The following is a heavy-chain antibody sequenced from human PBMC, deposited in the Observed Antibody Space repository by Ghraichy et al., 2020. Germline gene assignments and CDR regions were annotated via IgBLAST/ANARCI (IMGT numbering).Heavy chain of an antibody. CDR2: IYYSGST. V-gene: IGHV4-59*01. J-gene: IGHJ5*02. CDR3: ARYNYYGSGSPGNWFDP. Sequence: SETLSLTCTVSGGSISSYYWSWIRQPPGKGLEWIGYIYYSGSTNYNPSLKSRVTISVDTSKNQFSLKLSSVTAADTAVYYCARYNYYGSGSPGNWFDPWGQGTLVTVSS. D-gene: IGHD3-10*01. CDR1: GGSISSYY.